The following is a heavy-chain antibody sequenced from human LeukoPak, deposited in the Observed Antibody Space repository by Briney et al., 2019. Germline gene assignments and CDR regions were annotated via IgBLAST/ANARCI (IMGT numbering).Heavy chain of an antibody. CDR3: ARGYYDSSGSYHEYFQH. V-gene: IGHV1-69*05. J-gene: IGHJ1*01. CDR2: IIPIFGTA. D-gene: IGHD3-22*01. CDR1: GGTFISYA. Sequence: ASVKVSCKASGGTFISYAISWVRQAPGQGLEWMGRIIPIFGTANYAQKFQGRVTITTDESTSTAYMELSSLRSEDTAVYYCARGYYDSSGSYHEYFQHWGQGTLVTVSS.